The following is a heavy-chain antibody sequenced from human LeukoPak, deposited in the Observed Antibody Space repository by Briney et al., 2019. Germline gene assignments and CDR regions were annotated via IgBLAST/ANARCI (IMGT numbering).Heavy chain of an antibody. CDR3: AKLPSRGYGTTALAQYYFDY. V-gene: IGHV3-23*01. Sequence: GGSLRVSCAASAFTFSSYAMSWVRQAPGKGLEWVSTISASASSTYYVDSVRGRFTISRDNSKNTLYLQMNSLRAEDTAVYYCAKLPSRGYGTTALAQYYFDYWGQGTLVTVSP. CDR2: ISASASST. D-gene: IGHD5-12*01. J-gene: IGHJ4*02. CDR1: AFTFSSYA.